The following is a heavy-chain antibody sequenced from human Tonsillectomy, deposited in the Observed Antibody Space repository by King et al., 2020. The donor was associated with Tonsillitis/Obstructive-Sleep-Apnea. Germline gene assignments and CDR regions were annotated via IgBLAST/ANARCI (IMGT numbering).Heavy chain of an antibody. CDR1: GFTFSSYG. J-gene: IGHJ3*02. Sequence: VQLVESGGGVVQPGRSLRLSCAASGFTFSSYGMHWVRQAPGKGLEWVAVISYDGSNKYYADSVKGRFTISRDNSKNTLYLQMNSLRAEDTAVYYCAKDFGVAFDIWGQGTMVTVS. CDR3: AKDFGVAFDI. V-gene: IGHV3-30*18. CDR2: ISYDGSNK. D-gene: IGHD3-3*01.